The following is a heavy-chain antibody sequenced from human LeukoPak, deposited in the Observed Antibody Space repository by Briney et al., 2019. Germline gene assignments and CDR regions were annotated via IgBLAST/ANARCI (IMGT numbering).Heavy chain of an antibody. CDR1: GFAFSDYW. Sequence: GGSLRLSFSASGFAFSDYWMNWVRQAPGKGPEWVANINLGGSAKLYVDSVKGRCTISRDNAKNSLYLQMNSLRVEDTAVYYCAAWGLHNYWGQGTLVTVSS. CDR3: AAWGLHNY. D-gene: IGHD7-27*01. CDR2: INLGGSAK. V-gene: IGHV3-7*01. J-gene: IGHJ4*02.